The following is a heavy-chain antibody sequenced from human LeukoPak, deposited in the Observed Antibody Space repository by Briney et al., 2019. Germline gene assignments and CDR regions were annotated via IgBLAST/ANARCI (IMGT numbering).Heavy chain of an antibody. J-gene: IGHJ4*02. CDR3: ARTNTYYYDSSGYLPFDY. CDR2: INPNSGGT. Sequence: GASVKVSCKASGYTFTGYYMHWLRQAPGQGLEWMGRINPNSGGTNYAQKFQGRVTMTRDTSISTAYMELSRLRSDDTAVYYCARTNTYYYDSSGYLPFDYWGQGTLVTVSS. D-gene: IGHD3-22*01. CDR1: GYTFTGYY. V-gene: IGHV1-2*06.